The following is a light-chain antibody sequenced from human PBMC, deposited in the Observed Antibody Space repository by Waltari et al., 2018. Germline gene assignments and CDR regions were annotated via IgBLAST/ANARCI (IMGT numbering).Light chain of an antibody. V-gene: IGLV8-61*01. CDR2: KWS. CDR1: SGSVSTTSY. J-gene: IGLJ3*02. Sequence: QTVVTQEPSLSVSPGGTVTLTCALTSGSVSTTSYATWYQQTPGQPPPTFVYKWSHRSSGVPDRFSGSVVRNTVALTITGAQADDESNYYCSLYMGSGIWVFGGGTKLTVL. CDR3: SLYMGSGIWV.